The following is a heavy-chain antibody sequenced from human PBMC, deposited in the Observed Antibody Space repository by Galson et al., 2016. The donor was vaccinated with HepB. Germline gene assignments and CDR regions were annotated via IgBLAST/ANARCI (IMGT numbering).Heavy chain of an antibody. CDR1: GFSISINY. J-gene: IGHJ4*02. V-gene: IGHV3-53*01. CDR2: IYSGGST. D-gene: IGHD1-26*01. Sequence: SLRLSCAVSGFSISINYMSWVRQAPGKGLEWVSVIYSGGSTYYADSVKGRFTISRDNSKNTLYLQMNSLRAEDTAVYYCAREAGGSYLSDWGQGTLVTVSS. CDR3: AREAGGSYLSD.